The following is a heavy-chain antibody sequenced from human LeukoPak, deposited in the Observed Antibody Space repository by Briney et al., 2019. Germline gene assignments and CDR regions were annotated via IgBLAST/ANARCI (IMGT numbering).Heavy chain of an antibody. Sequence: SVKVSCKASGGTFSSYAISWVRQAPGQVLEWMGRIIPILGIANYAQKFQGRVTITADKSTSTAYMELSSLRSEDTAVYYCARDHGYCSSTSCLRFDPWGQGTLVTVSS. CDR3: ARDHGYCSSTSCLRFDP. V-gene: IGHV1-69*04. CDR1: GGTFSSYA. D-gene: IGHD2-2*01. J-gene: IGHJ5*02. CDR2: IIPILGIA.